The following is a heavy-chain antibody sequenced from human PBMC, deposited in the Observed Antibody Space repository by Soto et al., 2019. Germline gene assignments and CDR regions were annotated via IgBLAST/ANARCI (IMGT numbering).Heavy chain of an antibody. J-gene: IGHJ4*02. CDR1: GGSISSGDYY. V-gene: IGHV4-61*08. Sequence: SETLSLTCTVSGGSISSGDYYWSWIRQPPGKGLEYIGYIYYSGSSHYNPSLKSRVTISVDTSKNQFSLKLSSVTAADTAVYYCARARGYSSSWTHFDYWGQGTLVTVSS. D-gene: IGHD6-13*01. CDR3: ARARGYSSSWTHFDY. CDR2: IYYSGSS.